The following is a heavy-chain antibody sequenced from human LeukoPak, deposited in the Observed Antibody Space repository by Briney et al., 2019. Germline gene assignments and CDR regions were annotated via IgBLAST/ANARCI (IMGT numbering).Heavy chain of an antibody. CDR2: IYYSGST. D-gene: IGHD3-16*01. V-gene: IGHV4-39*07. CDR1: GGSISSSSYY. CDR3: ARSVLDETYYMDV. J-gene: IGHJ6*03. Sequence: PSETLSLTCTVSGGSISSSSYYWGWIRQPPGKGLEWIGSIYYSGSTYYNPSLKSRVTMSVDTSNNQFSLKLSSVTAADTAVYYCARSVLDETYYMDVWGKGTTVTVSS.